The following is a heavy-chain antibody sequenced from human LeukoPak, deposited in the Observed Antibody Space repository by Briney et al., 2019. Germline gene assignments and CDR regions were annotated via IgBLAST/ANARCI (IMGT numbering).Heavy chain of an antibody. CDR3: ATGYSSSWYYYFDY. D-gene: IGHD6-13*01. V-gene: IGHV1-24*01. Sequence: ASVKVSCKVSGYTLTELSMHWVRQAPGKGLEWMGGFDPEDGETIYAQKFQGRVTMIEDTSTDTAYMELSSLRSEDTAVYYCATGYSSSWYYYFDYWGQGTLVTVSS. J-gene: IGHJ4*02. CDR2: FDPEDGET. CDR1: GYTLTELS.